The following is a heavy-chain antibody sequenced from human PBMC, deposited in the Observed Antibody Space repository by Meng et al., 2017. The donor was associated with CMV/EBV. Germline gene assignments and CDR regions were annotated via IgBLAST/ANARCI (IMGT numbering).Heavy chain of an antibody. Sequence: GESLKISCAASRFTVSSYYMSWVRQAPGKGLEWVSVIYSGGSTYYADSVKGRFTISRDNSKNTLYLQMNSLRAEDTAVYYCARIDVDTAMVPYYYGMDVWGQGTTVTVSS. D-gene: IGHD5-18*01. CDR1: RFTVSSYY. CDR3: ARIDVDTAMVPYYYGMDV. V-gene: IGHV3-66*02. CDR2: IYSGGST. J-gene: IGHJ6*02.